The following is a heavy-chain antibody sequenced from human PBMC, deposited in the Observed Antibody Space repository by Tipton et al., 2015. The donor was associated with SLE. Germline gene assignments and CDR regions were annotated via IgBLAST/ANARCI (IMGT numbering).Heavy chain of an antibody. CDR2: IYQTGST. CDR3: ARGLGVAGRGFGAFDI. Sequence: TLSLTCAVSGYSISSGYYWGWVRQPPGQGLEWIGTIYQTGSTYYNPSLKSRVTISLDMSKNQFSVNLSSVTAADTAVYYCARGLGVAGRGFGAFDIWGQGTMVTVSS. J-gene: IGHJ3*02. D-gene: IGHD6-19*01. CDR1: GYSISSGYY. V-gene: IGHV4-38-2*01.